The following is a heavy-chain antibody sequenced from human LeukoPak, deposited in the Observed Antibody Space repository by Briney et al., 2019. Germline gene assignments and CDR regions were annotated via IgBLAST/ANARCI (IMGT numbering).Heavy chain of an antibody. V-gene: IGHV4-59*12. Sequence: SETLSLTCTVSGGSITNYYWSWLRQPPGKGLEWIGFAYYTGSATYSPSLESRVAISVDTSKKQFSLKLRSVTAADTAVYYCARAPDYGDYFDYWGQGTLVTVSS. CDR1: GGSITNYY. CDR3: ARAPDYGDYFDY. J-gene: IGHJ4*02. D-gene: IGHD4-17*01. CDR2: AYYTGSA.